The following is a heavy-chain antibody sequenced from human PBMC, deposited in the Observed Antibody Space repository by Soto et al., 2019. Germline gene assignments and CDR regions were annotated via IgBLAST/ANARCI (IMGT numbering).Heavy chain of an antibody. CDR2: INHSGST. J-gene: IGHJ4*02. CDR3: ATNGYEILTGYDY. CDR1: GGSFSGYY. D-gene: IGHD3-9*01. V-gene: IGHV4-34*01. Sequence: QVQLQQWGAGLLKPSETLSLTCAVYGGSFSGYYWSWIRQPPGKGLEWIGEINHSGSTNYNPSLKRRVTLSVDKATNQLSLKLSSVTAADRAVYYCATNGYEILTGYDYWGQGTLVTVSS.